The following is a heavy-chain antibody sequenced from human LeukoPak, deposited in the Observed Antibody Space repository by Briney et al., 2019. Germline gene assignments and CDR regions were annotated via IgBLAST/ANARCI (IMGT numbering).Heavy chain of an antibody. CDR3: ARDSRGIAAAGG. V-gene: IGHV4-39*07. J-gene: IGHJ4*02. CDR2: IYYSGDT. Sequence: KPSETLSLTCTVSGGFISRSSYYWGWIRQPPGKGLEWIGSIYYSGDTYYNPSLKSRVTISVDTSKNQFSLKLSSVTAADTAMYYCARDSRGIAAAGGWGQGTLVTVSS. CDR1: GGFISRSSYY. D-gene: IGHD6-13*01.